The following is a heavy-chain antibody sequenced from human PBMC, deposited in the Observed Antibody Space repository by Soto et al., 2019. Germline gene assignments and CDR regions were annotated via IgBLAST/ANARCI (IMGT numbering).Heavy chain of an antibody. V-gene: IGHV1-18*01. CDR3: ARDNHILNGYYNVGDDAFDI. CDR2: ISAYNGNT. J-gene: IGHJ3*02. Sequence: ASVKVSCKASGYTFTSYGISWVRQAPGQGLEWMGWISAYNGNTNYAQKLQGRVTMTTDTSTSTAYMELRSLRSDDTAVYYCARDNHILNGYYNVGDDAFDIWGQXTMVTVSS. D-gene: IGHD3-9*01. CDR1: GYTFTSYG.